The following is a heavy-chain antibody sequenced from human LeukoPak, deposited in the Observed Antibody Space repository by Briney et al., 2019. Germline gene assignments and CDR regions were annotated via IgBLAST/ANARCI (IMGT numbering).Heavy chain of an antibody. J-gene: IGHJ4*02. Sequence: ASVKVSCKASGYTFTSYYIHWVRQAPGQGLEWMGWINPNSGGTKYIQKFQGRVTMTEDTSTDTAYMELSSLRSEDTAVYYCATRSEDGDLTSFDYWGQGTLVTVSS. CDR2: INPNSGGT. CDR3: ATRSEDGDLTSFDY. V-gene: IGHV1-2*02. CDR1: GYTFTSYY. D-gene: IGHD4-17*01.